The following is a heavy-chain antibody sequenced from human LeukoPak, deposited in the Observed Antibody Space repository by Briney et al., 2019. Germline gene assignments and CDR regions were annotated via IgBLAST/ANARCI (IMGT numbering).Heavy chain of an antibody. D-gene: IGHD5-18*01. CDR1: GGSFSGYY. Sequence: SETLSLTCAVYGGSFSGYYWSWIRQPPGKGLEWIGEINHSGSTNYNPSLKSRVTISIDTSRNQFSLRLNSMTAADTAVYYCARVLRAASWRSYDYWGQGSLVTVSS. J-gene: IGHJ4*02. V-gene: IGHV4-34*01. CDR2: INHSGST. CDR3: ARVLRAASWRSYDY.